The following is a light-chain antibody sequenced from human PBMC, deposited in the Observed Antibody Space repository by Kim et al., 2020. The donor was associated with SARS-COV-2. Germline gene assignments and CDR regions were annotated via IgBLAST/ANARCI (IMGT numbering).Light chain of an antibody. J-gene: IGLJ3*02. CDR1: NIGSKS. CDR3: QVWDSSSGQGV. CDR2: YDS. Sequence: QGRAARITWGGNNIGSKSVHWYQQKPGQAPVLVIYYDSDRPSGIPERFSGSNSGNTATLTISRVEAGDEVDYYCQVWDSSSGQGVFGGGTQLTVL. V-gene: IGLV3-21*04.